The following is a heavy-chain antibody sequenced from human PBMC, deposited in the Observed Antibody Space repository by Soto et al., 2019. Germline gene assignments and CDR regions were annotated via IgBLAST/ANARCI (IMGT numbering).Heavy chain of an antibody. CDR3: ARHFSVDYFDY. CDR1: GDSITTNSYF. Sequence: PSETLSLTCTVSGDSITTNSYFWAWIRQPPGKGLEWIGSIYYSGTTYYNPSLKSRVNKSVDRSKNQFSLKRSSVTAADTAVYYCARHFSVDYFDYWGQGALVTVSS. J-gene: IGHJ4*02. CDR2: IYYSGTT. V-gene: IGHV4-39*01.